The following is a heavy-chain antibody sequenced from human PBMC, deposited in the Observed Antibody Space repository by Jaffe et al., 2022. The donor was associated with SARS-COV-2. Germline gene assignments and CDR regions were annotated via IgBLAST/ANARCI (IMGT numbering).Heavy chain of an antibody. Sequence: QVQLQESGPGLVKPSETLSLTCTVSGGSISSYYWSWIRQPPGKGLEWIGYIYYSGSTNYNPSLKSRVTISVDTSKNQFSLKLSSVTAADTAVYYCARIVATINFYYYYGMDVWGQGTTVTVSS. CDR3: ARIVATINFYYYYGMDV. D-gene: IGHD5-12*01. CDR1: GGSISSYY. J-gene: IGHJ6*02. V-gene: IGHV4-59*01. CDR2: IYYSGST.